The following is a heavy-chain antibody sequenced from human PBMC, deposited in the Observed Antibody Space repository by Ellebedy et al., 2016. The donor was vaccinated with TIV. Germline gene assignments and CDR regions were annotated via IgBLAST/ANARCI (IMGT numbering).Heavy chain of an antibody. J-gene: IGHJ4*02. V-gene: IGHV3-48*04. D-gene: IGHD4-17*01. CDR2: ISSRSSTK. Sequence: GESLKISCAASGFTFSTYSMNWVRQAPGKGLEWVSYISSRSSTKYYADSVKGRFTISRDNAKNSLFLQMKSLRAEDTAVYYCARAGVYGDLDYWGQGTLVTVSS. CDR1: GFTFSTYS. CDR3: ARAGVYGDLDY.